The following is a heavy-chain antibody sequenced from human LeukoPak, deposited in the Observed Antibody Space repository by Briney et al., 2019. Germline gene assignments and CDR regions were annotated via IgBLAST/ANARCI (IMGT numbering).Heavy chain of an antibody. CDR3: ARRGDYDSSGYYYGFDY. D-gene: IGHD3-22*01. CDR1: EGTFSSYA. Sequence: SVKVSCKASEGTFSSYAISWVRQAPGQGLERMGGIIPIFGTANYAQKFQGRVTITTDESTSTAYMELSSLRSEDTAVYYCARRGDYDSSGYYYGFDYWGQGTLVTVSS. CDR2: IIPIFGTA. J-gene: IGHJ4*02. V-gene: IGHV1-69*05.